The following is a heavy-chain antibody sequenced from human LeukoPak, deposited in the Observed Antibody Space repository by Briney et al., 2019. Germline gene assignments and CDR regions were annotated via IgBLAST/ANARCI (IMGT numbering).Heavy chain of an antibody. CDR2: ISSSGSTI. CDR3: ARSGYGSGSYYNEGSYYFDY. V-gene: IGHV3-11*01. D-gene: IGHD3-10*01. Sequence: PGGSLRLSCAASGFTFSDYYMSWIRQAPGKGLEWVSYISSSGSTIYYADSVKGRFTISRDNAKNSLYLQMNSLRAEDTAVYYCARSGYGSGSYYNEGSYYFDYWGQGTLVTVSS. CDR1: GFTFSDYY. J-gene: IGHJ4*02.